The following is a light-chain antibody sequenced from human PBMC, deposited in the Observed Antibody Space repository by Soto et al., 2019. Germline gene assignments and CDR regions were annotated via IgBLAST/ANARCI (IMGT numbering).Light chain of an antibody. CDR1: NSDVGGSTY. V-gene: IGLV2-14*01. J-gene: IGLJ1*01. CDR2: DVT. Sequence: QSVLTQPASVSGSPGQSITISCTGTNSDVGGSTYVSWYQHHPGEAPKLLIYDVTNRPSGVSNRFSGSKSGNTASLTISGLQAGDEADYYCSAYRSSSTLQFVFGTGTKLTVL. CDR3: SAYRSSSTLQFV.